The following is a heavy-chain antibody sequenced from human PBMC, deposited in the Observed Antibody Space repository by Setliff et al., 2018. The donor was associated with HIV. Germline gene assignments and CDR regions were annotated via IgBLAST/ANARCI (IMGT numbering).Heavy chain of an antibody. D-gene: IGHD1-1*01. Sequence: PGGSLRRSCEAYGLTFDYYAMTWVRQAPGKGLEWVSGISGSGDRTFYADSVKGRFTVSRDNAKNTLYLQMNSLRAEDTAVYYCARARGTNWPFDYWGQGTLVTVSS. CDR3: ARARGTNWPFDY. CDR2: ISGSGDRT. J-gene: IGHJ4*02. V-gene: IGHV3-23*01. CDR1: GLTFDYYA.